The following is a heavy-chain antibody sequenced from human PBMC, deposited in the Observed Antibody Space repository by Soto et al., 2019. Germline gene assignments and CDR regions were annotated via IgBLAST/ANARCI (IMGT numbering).Heavy chain of an antibody. CDR2: ISSSSDTI. Sequence: GGSLRLSCAPSGFTLPGYSMNWVRQAPGKGLEWVSYISSSSDTIYYADSVKGRFTISRDNAKNLLNLQMKSLRAEDTAVYYWASSSTFYDYWGQGTPVTVPS. CDR3: ASSSTFYDY. D-gene: IGHD6-6*01. J-gene: IGHJ4*02. V-gene: IGHV3-48*01. CDR1: GFTLPGYS.